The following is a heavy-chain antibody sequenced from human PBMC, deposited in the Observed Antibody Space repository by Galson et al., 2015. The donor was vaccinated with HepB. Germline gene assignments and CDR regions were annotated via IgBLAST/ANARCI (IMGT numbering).Heavy chain of an antibody. CDR1: GFTFSDYY. Sequence: SLRLSCAASGFTFSDYYMSWIRQVPGKGLEWVSYISSSGSTIYYADSVKGRFTISRDNAKNSLYLQMNSLRAEDTAVYYCARGKRITIFGVPRDQAHYYYYGMDVWGQGTTVTVSS. CDR3: ARGKRITIFGVPRDQAHYYYYGMDV. V-gene: IGHV3-11*01. J-gene: IGHJ6*02. D-gene: IGHD3-3*01. CDR2: ISSSGSTI.